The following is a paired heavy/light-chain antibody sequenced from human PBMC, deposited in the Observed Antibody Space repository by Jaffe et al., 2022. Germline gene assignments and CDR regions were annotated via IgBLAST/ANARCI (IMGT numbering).Heavy chain of an antibody. V-gene: IGHV3-48*03. CDR3: ARDWVYCSGGSCYPEVSGGPFDY. D-gene: IGHD2-15*01. CDR2: ISSSGSTI. CDR1: GFTFSSYE. J-gene: IGHJ4*02. Sequence: EVQLVESGGGLVQPGGSLRLSCAASGFTFSSYEMNWVRQAPGKGLEWVSYISSSGSTIYYADSVKGRFTISRDNAKNSLYLQMNSLRAEDTAVYYCARDWVYCSGGSCYPEVSGGPFDYWGQGTLVTVSS.
Light chain of an antibody. CDR2: AAS. CDR3: QQYYSFPRT. Sequence: VIWMTQSPSLLSASTGDRVTISCRMSQGISSYLAWYQQKPGKAPELLIYAASTLQSGVPSRFSGSGSGTDFTLTISCLQSEDFATYYCQQYYSFPRTFGQGTKVEIK. V-gene: IGKV1D-8*01. J-gene: IGKJ1*01. CDR1: QGISSY.